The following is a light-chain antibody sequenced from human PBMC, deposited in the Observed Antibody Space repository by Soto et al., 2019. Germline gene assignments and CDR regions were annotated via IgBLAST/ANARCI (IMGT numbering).Light chain of an antibody. CDR1: QSVSSSY. V-gene: IGKV3-20*01. J-gene: IGKJ1*01. CDR3: QHYGSSLWT. Sequence: EIVLTQSPGTLSVSPGERATLSCRASQSVSSSYLAWYQQKPGQAPRLLIYGASGRATGIPDRFSGSGSGTDFTLTISRLEPEDFAVYYCQHYGSSLWTFGQGTKVEIK. CDR2: GAS.